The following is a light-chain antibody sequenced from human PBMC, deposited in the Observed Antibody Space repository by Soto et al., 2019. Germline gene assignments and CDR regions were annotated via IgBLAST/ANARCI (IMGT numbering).Light chain of an antibody. CDR1: SSDVGGYNY. Sequence: ALTQPRSVSGSPGQSVTISCTGTSSDVGGYNYVSWYQQHPGKAPKLMIYDVSKRPSGVPDRFSGSKSGNTASLTISGLQAEDEADYYCCSYAGSYTLPFGTGTKVTVL. V-gene: IGLV2-11*01. J-gene: IGLJ1*01. CDR3: CSYAGSYTLP. CDR2: DVS.